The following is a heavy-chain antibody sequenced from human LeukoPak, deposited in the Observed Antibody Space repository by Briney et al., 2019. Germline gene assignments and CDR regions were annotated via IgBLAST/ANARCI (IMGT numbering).Heavy chain of an antibody. Sequence: SETLSLTCTVSGGSISSYYWSWIRQPPGKGLEWIGYIYYSGSTNYNPPLKSRVTISVDTSKNQFSLKLSSVTAADTAVYYCARAAGYCSSTSCYYWFDPWGQGTLVTVSS. CDR3: ARAAGYCSSTSCYYWFDP. V-gene: IGHV4-59*01. CDR2: IYYSGST. D-gene: IGHD2-2*01. CDR1: GGSISSYY. J-gene: IGHJ5*02.